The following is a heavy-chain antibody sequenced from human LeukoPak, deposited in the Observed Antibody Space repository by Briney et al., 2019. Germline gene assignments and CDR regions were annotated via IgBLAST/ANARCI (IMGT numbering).Heavy chain of an antibody. Sequence: GGSLRLSCAASGFTFSTYNMNWVRLAPGKGLEWVSYISSSGSTIYYADSGKGPFTISRDNAKNSLYLQMNSLRADDTAVYYCAELGITMIGGVWGKGATVTISS. CDR1: GFTFSTYN. D-gene: IGHD3-10*02. CDR3: AELGITMIGGV. J-gene: IGHJ6*04. CDR2: ISSSGSTI. V-gene: IGHV3-48*04.